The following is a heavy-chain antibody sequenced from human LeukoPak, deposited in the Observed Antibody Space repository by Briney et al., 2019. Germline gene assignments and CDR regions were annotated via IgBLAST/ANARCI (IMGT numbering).Heavy chain of an antibody. D-gene: IGHD3-10*01. Sequence: GGSLRLSCAASGFTFSDYYMSWIRQAPGKGLEWVSYISTSGSTIYYADSVKGRFTISRDNAKNSLYLQMSSLRAEDTAVYYCATPRAPHYYGSGNLDYWGQGTLVTVSS. J-gene: IGHJ4*02. CDR3: ATPRAPHYYGSGNLDY. CDR1: GFTFSDYY. V-gene: IGHV3-11*01. CDR2: ISTSGSTI.